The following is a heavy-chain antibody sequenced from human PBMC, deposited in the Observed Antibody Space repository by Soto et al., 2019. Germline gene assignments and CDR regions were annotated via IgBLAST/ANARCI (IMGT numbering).Heavy chain of an antibody. Sequence: EVQLLESGGGLVQPGGSLRLSCAASGFTFSSYAMSWVRQAPGKGLEWVSAISGSGGSTYYADSVKGRFTISRDNSKNTLYLQMNRLRAEDTAVYDCAKAVPSVDTAMLFDPWGQGTLVAVSS. D-gene: IGHD5-18*01. J-gene: IGHJ5*02. V-gene: IGHV3-23*01. CDR2: ISGSGGST. CDR1: GFTFSSYA. CDR3: AKAVPSVDTAMLFDP.